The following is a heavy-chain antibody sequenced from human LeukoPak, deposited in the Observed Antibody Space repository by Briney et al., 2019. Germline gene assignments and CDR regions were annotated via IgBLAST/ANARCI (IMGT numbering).Heavy chain of an antibody. Sequence: PGGSLRLSCAASGFPLSDYHMNWVRQAPGEGLEWLSSITTISHYIYYAGAVRGRFTISRDNDKNSLYLQMNSLRGEDTAVYYCARSGGPGTYHQLRYNWFDPWGQGTLVTVSS. CDR2: ITTISHYI. CDR3: ARSGGPGTYHQLRYNWFDP. V-gene: IGHV3-21*03. J-gene: IGHJ5*02. CDR1: GFPLSDYH. D-gene: IGHD3-10*01.